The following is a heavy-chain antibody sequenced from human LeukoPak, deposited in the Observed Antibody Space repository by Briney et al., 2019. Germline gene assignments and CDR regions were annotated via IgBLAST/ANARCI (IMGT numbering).Heavy chain of an antibody. CDR1: GFTFSSYA. V-gene: IGHV3-23*01. J-gene: IGHJ1*01. D-gene: IGHD6-19*01. CDR2: ISGSGGST. CDR3: AKAGSSGWYEDWYFQH. Sequence: GASLRLSCAASGFTFSSYAMGWVRQAPGKGLEWVSAISGSGGSTYYADSVKGRFTISRDNSKNTLYLQMNSLRAEDTAVYYCAKAGSSGWYEDWYFQHWGQGTLVTVSS.